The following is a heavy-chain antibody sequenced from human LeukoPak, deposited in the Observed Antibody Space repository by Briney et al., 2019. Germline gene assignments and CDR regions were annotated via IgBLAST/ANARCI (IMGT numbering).Heavy chain of an antibody. CDR2: IYYSGST. D-gene: IGHD3-9*01. V-gene: IGHV4-59*08. J-gene: IGHJ3*02. CDR3: ARRDILTEFGAFDI. Sequence: ASETLSLTCTVSGGSISSYYWSWIRQPPGKGLEWIGYIYYSGSTNYNPSLKSRVTISVDTSKNQFSLKLSSVTAADTAVYYCARRDILTEFGAFDIWGQGTMVTVSS. CDR1: GGSISSYY.